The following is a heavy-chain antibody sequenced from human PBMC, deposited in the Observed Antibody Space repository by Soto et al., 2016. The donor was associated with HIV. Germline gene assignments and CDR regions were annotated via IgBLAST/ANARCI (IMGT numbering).Heavy chain of an antibody. D-gene: IGHD6-13*01. V-gene: IGHV1-24*01. CDR2: FDPEDGET. CDR3: ASEAGEYSSSLPHDAFDI. CDR1: GYTLTELS. Sequence: QVQLVQSGAEVKKPGASVKVSCKVSGYTLTELSMHWVRQAPGKGLEWMGGFDPEDGETIYAQKFQGRVTITADKSTSTAYMELSSLRSEDTAVYYCASEAGEYSSSLPHDAFDIWGQGTMVTVSS. J-gene: IGHJ3*02.